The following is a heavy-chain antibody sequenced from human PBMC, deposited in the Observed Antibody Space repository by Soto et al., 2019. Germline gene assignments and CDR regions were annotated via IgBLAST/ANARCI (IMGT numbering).Heavy chain of an antibody. J-gene: IGHJ4*02. D-gene: IGHD6-13*01. V-gene: IGHV3-23*01. CDR2: ISGSGDST. CDR1: RFTFSFYA. CDR3: ANQYSSSWYLGDTHFDH. Sequence: EVQLLESGGGLVQPGGSLRLSCAASRFTFSFYAMCWVRQAPGKRLEWVSAISGSGDSTYYADSVKGRFTISRDNSKSTLSLQMNSLRAEDTAVYYCANQYSSSWYLGDTHFDHWGQGTLVTGSS.